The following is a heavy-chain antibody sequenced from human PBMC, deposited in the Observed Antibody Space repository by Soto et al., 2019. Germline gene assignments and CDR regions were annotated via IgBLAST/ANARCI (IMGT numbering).Heavy chain of an antibody. CDR1: GGTFSSYA. CDR3: ARDTKGDVLRFLEWPRAWFDP. D-gene: IGHD3-3*01. V-gene: IGHV1-69*13. CDR2: IIPIFGTA. J-gene: IGHJ5*02. Sequence: SVKVSCKASGGTFSSYAISWVRQAPGRGLEWMGGIIPIFGTANYAQKFQGRVTITADESTSTAYMELSSLRSEDTAVYYCARDTKGDVLRFLEWPRAWFDPWGQGTLVTVSS.